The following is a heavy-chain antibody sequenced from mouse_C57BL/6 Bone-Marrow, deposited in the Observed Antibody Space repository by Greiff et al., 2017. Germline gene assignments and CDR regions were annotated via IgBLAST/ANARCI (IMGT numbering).Heavy chain of an antibody. CDR2: ISSGGSFT. CDR3: AREEIGNRFAY. D-gene: IGHD2-1*01. CDR1: GFTFSSYG. J-gene: IGHJ3*01. Sequence: EVMLVESGGDLVKPGGSLKLSCAASGFTFSSYGMSWVRQTPDKRLEWVATISSGGSFTYYPDTVKGRFTISRDNAKNTLYLQMSSMKCEDTAMYYCAREEIGNRFAYWGQGTLVTVSA. V-gene: IGHV5-6*01.